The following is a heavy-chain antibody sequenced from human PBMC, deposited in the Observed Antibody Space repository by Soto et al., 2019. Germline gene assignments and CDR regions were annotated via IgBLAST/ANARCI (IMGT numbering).Heavy chain of an antibody. V-gene: IGHV1-24*01. Sequence: ASGQVSCEVYGYTLPSLSMHWTGLAPGKGLEWVGSFDPEYGGTIYAQKFQDRVTMTEDTSTDTAYMELSSLRFEDTAVYFCTTANLDYAMDVWGQGITVT. CDR1: GYTLPSLS. CDR3: TTANLDYAMDV. CDR2: FDPEYGGT. J-gene: IGHJ6*02.